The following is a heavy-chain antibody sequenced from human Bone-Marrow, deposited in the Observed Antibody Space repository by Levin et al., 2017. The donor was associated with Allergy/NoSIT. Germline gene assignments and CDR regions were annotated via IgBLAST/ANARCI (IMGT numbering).Heavy chain of an antibody. CDR3: ARIRGGQGLSYSPKAGENFDL. CDR2: VYWSGSFT. CDR1: GFTFDDFG. D-gene: IGHD3-10*01. J-gene: IGHJ2*01. Sequence: GESLKISCVASGFTFDDFGMTWVRQTPGKGLEWVSTVYWSGSFTAYADSVKGRFTISRDNVANFLYLQLDNLRPADTAFYYCARIRGGQGLSYSPKAGENFDLWGRGTLVTVSS. V-gene: IGHV3-20*04.